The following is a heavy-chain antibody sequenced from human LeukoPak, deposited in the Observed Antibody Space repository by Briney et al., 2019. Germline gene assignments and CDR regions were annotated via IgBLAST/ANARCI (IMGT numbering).Heavy chain of an antibody. V-gene: IGHV4-61*02. J-gene: IGHJ5*02. CDR2: IYTSGST. D-gene: IGHD3-16*01. CDR1: GGSISSGSYY. CDR3: ARDGGDSWFDP. Sequence: PSETLSLTCTVSGGSISSGSYYWSWIRQPAGKGLEWIGRIYTSGSTNYNPSLKSRVTISVDTSKNQFSLKLSSVTAADTAVYYCARDGGDSWFDPWGQGTLVTVSS.